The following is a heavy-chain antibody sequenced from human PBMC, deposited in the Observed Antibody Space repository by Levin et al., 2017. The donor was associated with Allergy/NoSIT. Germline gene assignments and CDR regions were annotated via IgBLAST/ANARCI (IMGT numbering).Heavy chain of an antibody. J-gene: IGHJ4*02. CDR2: IFPGDSDT. V-gene: IGHV5-51*01. CDR1: GYSFTSFW. D-gene: IGHD4-23*01. CDR3: ARGDSDGSNSVGY. Sequence: GESLKISCQASGYSFTSFWFGWVRQRPGKGLEWMGLIFPGDSDTRVSPSFRGQIIMSVDKSTSTAYLQWDSLKASDTATYYCARGDSDGSNSVGYWGQGGLDSVSS.